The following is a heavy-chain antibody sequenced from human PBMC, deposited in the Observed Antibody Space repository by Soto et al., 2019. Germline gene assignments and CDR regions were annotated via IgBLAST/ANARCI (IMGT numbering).Heavy chain of an antibody. J-gene: IGHJ6*02. Sequence: GGSLRLSCAASGFSFRNAWMSWVRQAPGKGLEWVGRIKSKTDGGTTDYAAPVKGRFTISRDNSKNTLYLQMNSLKTEDTAVYYCRLDYFYYGMDVWGQGTTVTVSS. CDR1: GFSFRNAW. CDR3: RLDYFYYGMDV. V-gene: IGHV3-15*01. CDR2: IKSKTDGGTT.